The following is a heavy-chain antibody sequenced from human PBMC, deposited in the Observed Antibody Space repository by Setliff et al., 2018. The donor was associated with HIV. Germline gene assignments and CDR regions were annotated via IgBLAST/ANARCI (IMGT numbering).Heavy chain of an antibody. V-gene: IGHV4-39*01. CDR1: GGSISSSSYY. J-gene: IGHJ4*02. CDR2: INHSGSN. CDR3: TRHWRGGLDY. Sequence: SETLSLTCTVSGGSISSSSYYWGWIRQPPGKGLEWIGEINHSGSNNYNPSLKSRVTLSVDTSKNQFSLKMSSVTAADTAVYYCTRHWRGGLDYWGQGTLVTSPQ. D-gene: IGHD1-1*01.